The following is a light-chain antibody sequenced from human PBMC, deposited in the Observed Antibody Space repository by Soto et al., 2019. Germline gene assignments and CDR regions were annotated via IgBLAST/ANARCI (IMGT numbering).Light chain of an antibody. CDR3: QRLNSNLLFS. J-gene: IGKJ3*01. CDR1: QGLNSY. V-gene: IGKV1-9*01. Sequence: DIQLTQSPAILSVSVGDRVTITCRASQGLNSYLAWYQKKAGQAPQLLIYATSTLQTGVPSRFSGSGSGTTVTIPIISVQAADFSTYYCQRLNSNLLFSFGPGTTVDLK. CDR2: ATS.